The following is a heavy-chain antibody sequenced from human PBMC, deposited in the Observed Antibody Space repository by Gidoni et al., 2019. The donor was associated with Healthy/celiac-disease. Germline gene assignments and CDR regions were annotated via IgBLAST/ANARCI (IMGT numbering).Heavy chain of an antibody. J-gene: IGHJ4*02. V-gene: IGHV4-39*07. CDR3: ARAGIAAAGPTFPRYYFDY. Sequence: QLQLQESGPGLVKPSETLSLTCTVSGCSISSSSYFWGWIRQPPGKGLEWIGSIYYSGSTYYNPSLKSRVTISVDTSKNQFSLKLSSVTAADTAVYYCARAGIAAAGPTFPRYYFDYWGQGTLVTVSS. D-gene: IGHD6-13*01. CDR1: GCSISSSSYF. CDR2: IYYSGST.